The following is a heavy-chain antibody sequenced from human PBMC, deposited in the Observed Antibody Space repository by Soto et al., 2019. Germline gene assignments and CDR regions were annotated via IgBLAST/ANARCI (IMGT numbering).Heavy chain of an antibody. J-gene: IGHJ6*02. CDR2: IYPGDSDT. CDR3: ARLPSEYYYYYYGMDV. V-gene: IGHV5-51*01. CDR1: GYSFTSYW. D-gene: IGHD6-19*01. Sequence: PGESLKISCKGSGYSFTSYWIGWVRQMPGKGLEWMGIIYPGDSDTRYSPSFQGQVTISADKSISTAYLQWSSLEASDTAMYYCARLPSEYYYYYYGMDVWGQGTTVTVSS.